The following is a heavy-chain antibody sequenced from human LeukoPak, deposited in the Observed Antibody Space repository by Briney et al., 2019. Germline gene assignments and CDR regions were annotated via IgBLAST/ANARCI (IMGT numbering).Heavy chain of an antibody. CDR2: IAATSGST. J-gene: IGHJ5*02. D-gene: IGHD4-17*01. CDR1: GFTLSSYS. CDR3: AKAAYGDYVNWFDP. V-gene: IGHV3-23*01. Sequence: GGSLRLSCAASGFTLSSYSMNWVRQAPGKGLEWVSSIAATSGSTFYADSVKGRFTISRDNSKNILYLQMNSLRAEDTALYYCAKAAYGDYVNWFDPWGQGALVIVAS.